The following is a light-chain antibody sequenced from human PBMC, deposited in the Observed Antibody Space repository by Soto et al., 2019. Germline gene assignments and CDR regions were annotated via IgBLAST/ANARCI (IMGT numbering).Light chain of an antibody. V-gene: IGLV4-60*02. J-gene: IGLJ2*01. CDR1: SGHSSYI. Sequence: QPVLTQSSSASASLGSSVKLTCTLSSGHSSYIIAWHHQQPGKAPRYLMKLEGSGGYNKGSGVPDRFSGSSSGADRYLTISNLQFEDEADYYCETWDSDTHVFGGGTKLTVL. CDR3: ETWDSDTHV. CDR2: LEGSGGY.